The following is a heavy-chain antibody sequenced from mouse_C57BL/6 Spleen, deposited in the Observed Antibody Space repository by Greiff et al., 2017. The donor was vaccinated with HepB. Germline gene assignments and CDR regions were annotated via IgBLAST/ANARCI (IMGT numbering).Heavy chain of an antibody. J-gene: IGHJ4*01. D-gene: IGHD2-4*01. CDR3: TRDLRLRSKGYAMDY. Sequence: DVKLVESGEGLVKPGGSLKLSCAASGFTFSSYAMSWVRQTPEKRLEWVAYISSGGDYIYYADTVKGRFTISRDNARKNLYLQMSSLKSEDTAMYYCTRDLRLRSKGYAMDYWGQGTSVTVSS. CDR1: GFTFSSYA. V-gene: IGHV5-9-1*02. CDR2: ISSGGDYI.